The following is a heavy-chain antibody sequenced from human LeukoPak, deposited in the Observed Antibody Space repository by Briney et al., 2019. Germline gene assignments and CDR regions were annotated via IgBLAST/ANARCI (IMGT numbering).Heavy chain of an antibody. V-gene: IGHV1-8*02. CDR2: MNPNSGNT. J-gene: IGHJ6*03. CDR3: ARARRARGYFMDV. CDR1: GYTFTSYD. Sequence: GASVKVSCKASGYTFTSYDVNWVRQATGQGLEWMGWMNPNSGNTGYAQKFQGSVTMTRNNSISTAYMELSSLRSEDTAVYFCARARRARGYFMDVWGKGTTVTVSS. D-gene: IGHD6-6*01.